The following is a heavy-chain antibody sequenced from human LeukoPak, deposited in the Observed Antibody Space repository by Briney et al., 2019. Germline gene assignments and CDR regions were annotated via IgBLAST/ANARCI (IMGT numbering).Heavy chain of an antibody. D-gene: IGHD5-18*01. Sequence: ASVKVSCKASGYTFTSYYMHWVRQAPGQGLEWMGVINPSGGSTSYAQKFQGRVTMTRDTSTSTVYMELSSLRSEDTAVYYCARGVYNYGGGGDFDYWGQGTLVTVSS. CDR2: INPSGGST. CDR1: GYTFTSYY. V-gene: IGHV1-46*01. CDR3: ARGVYNYGGGGDFDY. J-gene: IGHJ4*02.